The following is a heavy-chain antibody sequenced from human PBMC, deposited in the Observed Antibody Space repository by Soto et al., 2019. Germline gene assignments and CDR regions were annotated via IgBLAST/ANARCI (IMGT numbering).Heavy chain of an antibody. Sequence: KPSETLSLTCAVYGGSFSGYYWSWIRQPPGKGLEWIGEINHSGSTNYNPSPKSRVTISVDTSKNQFSLKLSSVTAADTAVYYCARFDSLAGDIVDYWGQGTLVTVSS. CDR1: GGSFSGYY. CDR3: ARFDSLAGDIVDY. CDR2: INHSGST. V-gene: IGHV4-34*01. J-gene: IGHJ4*02. D-gene: IGHD3-16*01.